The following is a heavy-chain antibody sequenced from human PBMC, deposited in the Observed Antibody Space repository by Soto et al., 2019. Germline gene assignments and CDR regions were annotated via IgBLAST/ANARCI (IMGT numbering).Heavy chain of an antibody. CDR3: ARDSLGTETTAWLDP. J-gene: IGHJ5*02. V-gene: IGHV1-18*04. Sequence: QVQLVQSGAEVKKPGASVKVSCKASGYTFTNYGISWVRQAPGQGLEWMGWISAYNGDTNYAQKVQGRVTMTTHTSTSTANMELRSLRSEDTDRYYCARDSLGTETTAWLDPWGQGTLVTVSS. CDR2: ISAYNGDT. D-gene: IGHD1-1*01. CDR1: GYTFTNYG.